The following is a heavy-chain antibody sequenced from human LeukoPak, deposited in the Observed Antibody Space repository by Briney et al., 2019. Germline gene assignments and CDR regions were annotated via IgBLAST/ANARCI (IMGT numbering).Heavy chain of an antibody. CDR3: TRSTAWSRWDY. CDR2: INNGDTT. D-gene: IGHD1-1*01. Sequence: GGSLRLSCAASGFTDNTNHMSWVRQAPGKGLEWVSIINNGDTTYYADSVKGRFTLSRDNSKNALYLQVSSLRVEDTAVYYCTRSTAWSRWDYWGPGTLVTVPS. V-gene: IGHV3-66*01. CDR1: GFTDNTNH. J-gene: IGHJ4*02.